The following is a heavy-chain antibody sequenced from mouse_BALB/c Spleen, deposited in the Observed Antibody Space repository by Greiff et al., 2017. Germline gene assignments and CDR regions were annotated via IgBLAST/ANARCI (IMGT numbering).Heavy chain of an antibody. CDR2: ISDGGSYT. D-gene: IGHD2-1*01. Sequence: EVKVEESGGGLVKPGGSLKLSCAASGFTFSDYYMYWVRQTPEKRLEWVATISDGGSYTYYPDSVKGRFTISRDNAKNNLYLQMSSLKSEDTAMYYCARGIYYGNSFDYWGQGTTLTVSS. J-gene: IGHJ2*01. V-gene: IGHV5-4*02. CDR3: ARGIYYGNSFDY. CDR1: GFTFSDYY.